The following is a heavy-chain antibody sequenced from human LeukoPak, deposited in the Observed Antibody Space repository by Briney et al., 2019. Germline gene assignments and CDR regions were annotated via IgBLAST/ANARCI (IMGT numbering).Heavy chain of an antibody. Sequence: GASLRLSCAASGFTFSSYSMNWVRRAPGKGLEWVSSISSSSSYIYYADSVKGRFTISRDNAKKSLYLQMNSLRAEDTAVYYCARTYYYDSSGYREDWFDPWGQGTLVTVSS. J-gene: IGHJ5*02. CDR1: GFTFSSYS. CDR2: ISSSSSYI. V-gene: IGHV3-21*01. CDR3: ARTYYYDSSGYREDWFDP. D-gene: IGHD3-22*01.